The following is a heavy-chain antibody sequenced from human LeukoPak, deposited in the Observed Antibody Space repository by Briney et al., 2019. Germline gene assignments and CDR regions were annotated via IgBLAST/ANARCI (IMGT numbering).Heavy chain of an antibody. CDR3: ATLSVEMATEY. Sequence: GGSLRLSCAASGFTFSSYAMSWVRQAPGKGLEWVSAISGSGGSTYYADSVKGRFTISRDNSKNTLYLQMNSLRTEDTAVYYCATLSVEMATEYWGQGTLVTVSS. CDR2: ISGSGGST. CDR1: GFTFSSYA. V-gene: IGHV3-23*01. D-gene: IGHD5-24*01. J-gene: IGHJ4*02.